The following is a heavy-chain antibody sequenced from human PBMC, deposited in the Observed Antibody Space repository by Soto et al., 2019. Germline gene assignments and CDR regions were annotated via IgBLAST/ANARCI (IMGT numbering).Heavy chain of an antibody. CDR1: GYSFTSNW. V-gene: IGHV5-51*01. J-gene: IGHJ4*02. Sequence: PGESLKSSCHGSGYSFTSNWIGCVRQMPGKVLEWMGIIYPGDSDTRYSPSFQGQVTISADKSISTAYLQWSSLKASDTAMYYCARHGNGDCFDYWAQGTLVTVSS. D-gene: IGHD2-21*01. CDR3: ARHGNGDCFDY. CDR2: IYPGDSDT.